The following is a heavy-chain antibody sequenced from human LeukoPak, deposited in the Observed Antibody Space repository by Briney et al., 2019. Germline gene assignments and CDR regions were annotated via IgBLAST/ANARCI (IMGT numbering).Heavy chain of an antibody. CDR1: AGSISTYY. V-gene: IGHV4-59*01. D-gene: IGHD5-12*01. Sequence: SETLSLTCTLSAGSISTYYWSWIRQPPGKGLEWIGYIYHSGSTNYNPSLKSRVTISVDTSRNQFSLKLSSVTAADTAVYYCARGGGYASPIGYWGEGALVTVSS. J-gene: IGHJ4*02. CDR2: IYHSGST. CDR3: ARGGGYASPIGY.